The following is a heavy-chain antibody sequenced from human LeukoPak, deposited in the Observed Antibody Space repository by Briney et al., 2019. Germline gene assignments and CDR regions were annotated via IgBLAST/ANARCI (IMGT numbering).Heavy chain of an antibody. V-gene: IGHV4-61*02. D-gene: IGHD3-22*01. CDR1: GGSISSGSYY. Sequence: PSQTLSLTCTVSGGSISSGSYYWSWIRQPAGKGLEWIGRIYTCGSTNYNPSLKSRVTISVDTSKNQFSLKLSSVTAADTAVYYCAREGDYYDSSGYYYEGYYFDYWGQGTLVTVSS. CDR3: AREGDYYDSSGYYYEGYYFDY. J-gene: IGHJ4*02. CDR2: IYTCGST.